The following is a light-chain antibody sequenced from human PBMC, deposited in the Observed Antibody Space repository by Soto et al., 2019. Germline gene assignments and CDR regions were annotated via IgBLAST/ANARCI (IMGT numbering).Light chain of an antibody. CDR1: QTVSSNY. Sequence: EIVMTQSPATLSVSPGERATLSCRASQTVSSNYLAWYQQKPGQAPRLLIYGASSRATGIPDRFSGSGSGTDFTLTISRLEPEDFALYYCQQYGSSPGTFGQGTKVDI. CDR3: QQYGSSPGT. V-gene: IGKV3-20*01. J-gene: IGKJ1*01. CDR2: GAS.